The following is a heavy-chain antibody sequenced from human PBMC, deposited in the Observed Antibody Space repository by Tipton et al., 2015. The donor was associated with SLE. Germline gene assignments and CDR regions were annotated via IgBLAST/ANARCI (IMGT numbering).Heavy chain of an antibody. CDR2: TYYSGST. Sequence: TLSLTCTVSGGSISSYYWSWIRQPPGKGLEWIGYTYYSGSTNYNPSLKSRVTISVDTSKNQFSLKLSSVTAADTAVYYCARGRGPYSSGWYWFDPWGQGTLVTVSS. CDR1: GGSISSYY. V-gene: IGHV4-59*12. J-gene: IGHJ5*02. D-gene: IGHD6-19*01. CDR3: ARGRGPYSSGWYWFDP.